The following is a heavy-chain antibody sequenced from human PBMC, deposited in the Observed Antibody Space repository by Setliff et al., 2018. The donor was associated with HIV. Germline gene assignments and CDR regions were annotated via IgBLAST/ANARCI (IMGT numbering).Heavy chain of an antibody. D-gene: IGHD5-18*01. CDR2: ISSSSNK. CDR1: AFTFSSYS. Sequence: GGSLRLSCAASAFTFSSYSMNWVRQAPGKGLEWVSSISSSSNKYYADSVKGRFTISRDTSKNTLYLQMNSLRAEDTAVYYCAKGIQLWPFDYWGQGTLVTVSS. J-gene: IGHJ4*02. CDR3: AKGIQLWPFDY. V-gene: IGHV3-21*01.